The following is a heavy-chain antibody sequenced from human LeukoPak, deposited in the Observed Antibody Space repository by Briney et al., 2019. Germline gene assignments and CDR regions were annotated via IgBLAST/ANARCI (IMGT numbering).Heavy chain of an antibody. V-gene: IGHV3-23*01. D-gene: IGHD1-26*01. CDR2: LTSSGGST. J-gene: IGHJ5*02. CDR3: ARTLDGSYTSAYGS. Sequence: GGSLRLSCAASGFTFSTYAMHWVRQAPGKGLEWVSGLTSSGGSTYYADSVKGRFTISRDNSKNTLYLQMDSLRAEDTAVYYCARTLDGSYTSAYGSWGQGTLVTVSS. CDR1: GFTFSTYA.